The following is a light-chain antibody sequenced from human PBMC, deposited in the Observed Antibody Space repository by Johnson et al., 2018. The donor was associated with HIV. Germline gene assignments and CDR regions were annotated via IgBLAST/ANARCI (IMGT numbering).Light chain of an antibody. J-gene: IGLJ1*01. Sequence: TQPPSVSAAPGQKVTISCSGSSSNIGNNYVSWYQQLPGTAPKLLIYENNKRPSGIPDRFSGSKSGTSATLDITGLQTGAESDYYCGTWDSSLSALYVFGTGTKVTVL. CDR1: SSNIGNNY. CDR3: GTWDSSLSALYV. CDR2: ENN. V-gene: IGLV1-51*02.